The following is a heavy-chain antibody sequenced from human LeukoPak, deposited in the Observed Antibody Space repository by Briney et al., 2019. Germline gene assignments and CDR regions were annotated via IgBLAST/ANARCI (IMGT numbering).Heavy chain of an antibody. Sequence: PSQTLSLTCAVSGGSISSGGYSWSWIRQPPGKGLEWVGYIYHSGSSYYNPSLKSRVTISIDRSKNQFSLKLSSVTAADTAVYYCARDITGSSSWSPHFDYWGQGTLVTVSS. CDR2: IYHSGSS. J-gene: IGHJ4*02. V-gene: IGHV4-30-2*01. D-gene: IGHD6-13*01. CDR3: ARDITGSSSWSPHFDY. CDR1: GGSISSGGYS.